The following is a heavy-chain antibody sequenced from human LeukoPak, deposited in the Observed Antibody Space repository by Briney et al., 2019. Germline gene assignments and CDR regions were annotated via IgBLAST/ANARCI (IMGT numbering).Heavy chain of an antibody. CDR3: AKKSGAPANFDY. J-gene: IGHJ4*02. Sequence: GGSLRLSCGASGFTFDDHPMHCVRQVPGQGLEWVSFISEDGSTTSYADSVRGRFTISRDNSKNSLYLQMNSLRTEDTALYYCAKKSGAPANFDYWGQGALVTVSS. CDR2: ISEDGSTT. CDR1: GFTFDDHP. D-gene: IGHD6-13*01. V-gene: IGHV3-43*02.